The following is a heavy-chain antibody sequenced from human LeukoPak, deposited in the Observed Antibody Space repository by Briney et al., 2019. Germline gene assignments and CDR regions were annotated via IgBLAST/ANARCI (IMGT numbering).Heavy chain of an antibody. D-gene: IGHD1-26*01. CDR3: ARFASWELLPYFDY. Sequence: GGSLRLSCAASGFTFSSYEMNWVRQAPGKGLEWVSYISGSGSTIYYADSVKGRFTISRDNAKNSLYLQMNSLRAEDTAVYYCARFASWELLPYFDYWGQGTLVTVSS. CDR1: GFTFSSYE. J-gene: IGHJ4*02. CDR2: ISGSGSTI. V-gene: IGHV3-48*03.